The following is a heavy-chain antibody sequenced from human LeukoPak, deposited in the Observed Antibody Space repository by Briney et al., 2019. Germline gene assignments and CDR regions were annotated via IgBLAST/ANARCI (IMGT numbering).Heavy chain of an antibody. J-gene: IGHJ4*02. V-gene: IGHV4-59*01. D-gene: IGHD6-19*01. CDR2: IYYSGST. CDR1: GGSMTNYY. CDR3: AIGGWSVDY. Sequence: SETLSLTCSVSGGSMTNYYWSWIRQPPGKGLEWIGYIYYSGSTNYNPSLKSRVTISVDTSKNQFSLKLSSVSAADTAVYYCAIGGWSVDYWGQGTLVTVSS.